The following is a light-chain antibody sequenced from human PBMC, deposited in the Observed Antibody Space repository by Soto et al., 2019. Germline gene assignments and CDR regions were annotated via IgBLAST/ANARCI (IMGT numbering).Light chain of an antibody. J-gene: IGKJ1*01. CDR1: QSISTW. Sequence: IQMTQPPSTLSAFVGDRVTITCRASQSISTWLAWYQQKPGKAPKLLIYDASNLESGVPSRFSGSGSGTEFTLTISSLQPDDFATYYCQQYNSYSPFGQGTKVDIK. V-gene: IGKV1-5*01. CDR3: QQYNSYSP. CDR2: DAS.